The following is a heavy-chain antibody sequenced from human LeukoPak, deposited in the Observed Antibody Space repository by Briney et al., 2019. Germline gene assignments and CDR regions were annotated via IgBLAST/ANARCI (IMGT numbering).Heavy chain of an antibody. D-gene: IGHD1-7*01. CDR1: GYTFSRYD. Sequence: ASVNVSCKTSGYTFSRYDINWVRQATGQRPEWMGWMSPNSGHTGYAPKFQGRVTFSRNTSVSTVYMELDILRSEDTAVYFCARGGVTGTYADYYYYYLDVWGKGTTVTVSS. CDR2: MSPNSGHT. J-gene: IGHJ6*03. V-gene: IGHV1-8*03. CDR3: ARGGVTGTYADYYYYYLDV.